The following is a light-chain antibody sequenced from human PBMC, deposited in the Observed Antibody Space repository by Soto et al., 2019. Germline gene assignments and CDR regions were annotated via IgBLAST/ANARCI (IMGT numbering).Light chain of an antibody. Sequence: EIVLTQSPGTLSLSPGERATLSCRASQSVDSSYLAWYHQRRGQSPRLLIYGASSRATGIPDRFSGSGSGTDFTLTISRLEPEDFAMYYCLHHGSSLWTFGQGTRWLS. CDR2: GAS. CDR3: LHHGSSLWT. V-gene: IGKV3-20*01. CDR1: QSVDSSY. J-gene: IGKJ1*01.